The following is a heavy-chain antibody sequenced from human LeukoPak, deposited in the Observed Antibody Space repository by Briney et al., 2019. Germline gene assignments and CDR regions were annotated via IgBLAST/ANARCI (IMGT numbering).Heavy chain of an antibody. CDR2: INHSGST. D-gene: IGHD2-2*01. J-gene: IGHJ5*02. CDR3: ARGRIVVVPAAPTRYGRYWFDP. CDR1: VGPSVVTT. V-gene: IGHV4-34*01. Sequence: SEPCPSPALSMVGPSVVTTGAGSASPQGRGWSGLGEINHSGSTNYNPSLKSRVTISVDTSKNQFSLKLSSVTAADTAVYYCARGRIVVVPAAPTRYGRYWFDPWGQGTLVTVSS.